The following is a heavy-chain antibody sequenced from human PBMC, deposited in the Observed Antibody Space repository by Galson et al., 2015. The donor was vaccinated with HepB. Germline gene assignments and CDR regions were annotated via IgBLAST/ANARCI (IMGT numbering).Heavy chain of an antibody. CDR2: INPNSGGT. CDR3: ARDRGRVVPAAMPFYYYYGMDV. V-gene: IGHV1-2*04. D-gene: IGHD2-2*01. CDR1: GYTFTGYY. Sequence: SVKVSCKASGYTFTGYYMHWVRQAPGQGLEWMGWINPNSGGTNYAQKFQGWVTMTRDTSISTAYMELSRLRSDDTAVYYCARDRGRVVPAAMPFYYYYGMDVWGQGTTVTVSS. J-gene: IGHJ6*02.